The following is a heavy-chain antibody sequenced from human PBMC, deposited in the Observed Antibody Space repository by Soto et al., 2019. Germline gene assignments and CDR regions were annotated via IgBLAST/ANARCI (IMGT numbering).Heavy chain of an antibody. CDR1: GCTFSGYA. V-gene: IGHV1-69*13. D-gene: IGHD3-22*01. CDR3: ARGDSPYYYDSSGYYNDY. Sequence: SVKVSCKASGCTFSGYAITWVRQAPGQGLEWMGGSIPIFGTPTYAQRFQGRVTITADESTATTYIELRSLKSEDTAVYYCARGDSPYYYDSSGYYNDYWGQGTLVTVSS. J-gene: IGHJ4*02. CDR2: SIPIFGTP.